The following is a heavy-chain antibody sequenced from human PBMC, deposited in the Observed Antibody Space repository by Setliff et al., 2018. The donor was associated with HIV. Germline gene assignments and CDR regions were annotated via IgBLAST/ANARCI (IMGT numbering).Heavy chain of an antibody. CDR1: GGSINTNNYY. Sequence: SETLSLTCTVSGGSINTNNYYWDWVRQPPGKGLEWIGSIDYSGSTYYNPSLKSRVTKSIDTSKNQFSLKLTSLTAADTAVYFCARRAPYSGTTYHYFDYWGQGILVTVSS. CDR3: ARRAPYSGTTYHYFDY. J-gene: IGHJ4*02. V-gene: IGHV4-39*01. D-gene: IGHD1-1*01. CDR2: IDYSGST.